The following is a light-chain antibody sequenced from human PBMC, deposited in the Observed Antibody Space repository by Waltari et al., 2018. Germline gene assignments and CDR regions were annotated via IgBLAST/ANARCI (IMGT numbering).Light chain of an antibody. CDR1: SSDVGGYNY. CDR2: DVS. V-gene: IGLV2-14*03. Sequence: QSALTQPASVSGSPGQSITISCTGTSSDVGGYNYVSWHQQHPGKAPKLMIYDVSNRPSGVSIRFSGSKSGNTASLTISGLQAEDEADYYCSSYTTSSTRVFGGGTKLTVL. J-gene: IGLJ3*02. CDR3: SSYTTSSTRV.